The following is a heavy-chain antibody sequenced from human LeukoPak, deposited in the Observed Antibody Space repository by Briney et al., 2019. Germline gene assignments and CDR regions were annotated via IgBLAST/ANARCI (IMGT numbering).Heavy chain of an antibody. Sequence: RGSLRLSCSASGFTFSSYAMHWVRQAPGKGLEYVSAISSNGGSTYYADSVKGRFTISRDNSKNTLYLQMSSLRAEDTAVYYCVKLCPYYFDYWGQGTLVTVSS. CDR2: ISSNGGST. CDR3: VKLCPYYFDY. D-gene: IGHD3-16*01. CDR1: GFTFSSYA. J-gene: IGHJ4*02. V-gene: IGHV3-64D*06.